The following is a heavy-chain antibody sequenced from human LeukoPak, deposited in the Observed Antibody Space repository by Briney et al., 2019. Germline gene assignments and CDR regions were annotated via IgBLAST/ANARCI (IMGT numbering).Heavy chain of an antibody. CDR1: GFTFSSYG. CDR3: AKEGDYVWGSSSSGY. CDR2: IRYDGSNK. Sequence: PGGSLRLSCAASGFTFSSYGMHWVRQAPGKGLEWVAFIRYDGSNKYYADSVKGRFTISRDNSKNTLYLQMNSLRAEDTAVYYCAKEGDYVWGSSSSGYWGQGTLVTVSS. V-gene: IGHV3-30*02. J-gene: IGHJ4*02. D-gene: IGHD3-16*01.